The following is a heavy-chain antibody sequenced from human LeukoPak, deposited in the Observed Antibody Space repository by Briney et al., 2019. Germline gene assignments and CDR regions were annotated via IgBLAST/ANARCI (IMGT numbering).Heavy chain of an antibody. CDR3: ASGSGSYLPPDY. Sequence: GGSLRLSCAASGFAFSSYSVNWVRQAPGKGLEWASYISSSSSTIYYADSVKGRFTISRDNAKNSLYLQMNSLRAEDTAVYYCASGSGSYLPPDYWGQGTLVTVSS. V-gene: IGHV3-48*01. CDR1: GFAFSSYS. J-gene: IGHJ4*02. CDR2: ISSSSSTI. D-gene: IGHD1-26*01.